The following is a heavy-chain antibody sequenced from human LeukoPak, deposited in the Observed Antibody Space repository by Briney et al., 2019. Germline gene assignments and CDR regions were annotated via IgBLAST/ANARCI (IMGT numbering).Heavy chain of an antibody. CDR1: GFTFSSYG. J-gene: IGHJ4*02. Sequence: GGSLRLSCAASGFTFSSYGMHWVRQAPGKGLEWVAVIWYDGSNKYYADSVKGRFTISRDNSKNTLYLQMNSLRAEDTAVYYRARELLQRTFDYWGQGTLVTVSS. CDR2: IWYDGSNK. V-gene: IGHV3-33*01. D-gene: IGHD5-18*01. CDR3: ARELLQRTFDY.